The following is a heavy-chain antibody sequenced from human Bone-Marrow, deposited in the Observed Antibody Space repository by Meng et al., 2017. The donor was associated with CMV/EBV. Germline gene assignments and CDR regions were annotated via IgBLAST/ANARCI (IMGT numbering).Heavy chain of an antibody. V-gene: IGHV1-8*03. D-gene: IGHD2-2*02. J-gene: IGHJ6*02. Sequence: YDLNWVRPATGQGLEWMGWMNPNSGNTGYAQKFQGKVTITRTTSISTSYMALSSLRSEDTAVYYCARAYCSSTSCYIPYYSYGMDVWGQGTLVTVSS. CDR1: YD. CDR3: ARAYCSSTSCYIPYYSYGMDV. CDR2: MNPNSGNT.